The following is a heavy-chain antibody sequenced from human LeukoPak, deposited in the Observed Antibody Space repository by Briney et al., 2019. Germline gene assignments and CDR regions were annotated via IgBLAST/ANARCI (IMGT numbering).Heavy chain of an antibody. Sequence: KASETLSLTCAVSASSISNYYWSWLRQAPGKGLEWIGYISTSGSTNYNPSLKSRVSISLGTSKNRFSLNLNFVTAADTAVYYCASPRSGYRYTFDYWGQGALVTVSS. CDR2: ISTSGST. D-gene: IGHD3-22*01. CDR1: ASSISNYY. V-gene: IGHV4-4*09. CDR3: ASPRSGYRYTFDY. J-gene: IGHJ4*02.